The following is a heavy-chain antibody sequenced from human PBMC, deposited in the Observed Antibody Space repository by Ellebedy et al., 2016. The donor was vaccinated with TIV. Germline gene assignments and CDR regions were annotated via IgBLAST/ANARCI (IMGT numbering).Heavy chain of an antibody. J-gene: IGHJ3*02. CDR2: IIPIFGTA. CDR1: GYTFTGYY. CDR3: ARADIVVVPAAIQSGAFDI. Sequence: SVKVSXXASGYTFTGYYIHWVRQAPGQGLEWMGGIIPIFGTANYAQKFQGRVTITADESTSTAYMELSSLRSEDTAVYYCARADIVVVPAAIQSGAFDIWGQGTMVTVSS. V-gene: IGHV1-69*13. D-gene: IGHD2-2*01.